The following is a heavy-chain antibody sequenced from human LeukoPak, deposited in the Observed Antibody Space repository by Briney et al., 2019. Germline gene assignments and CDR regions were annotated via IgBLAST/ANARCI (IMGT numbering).Heavy chain of an antibody. V-gene: IGHV3-48*03. CDR2: ISSSGSTI. CDR3: ARVPVPAAQFYYYYMDV. CDR1: GFTFSSYE. J-gene: IGHJ6*03. Sequence: GGSLRLSCAASGFTFSSYEMNWVRQAPGKGLEWVSYISSSGSTIYYADSVKGRFTISRDNAKNSLYLQMNSLRAEDTAVYHCARVPVPAAQFYYYYMDVWGKGTTVTISS. D-gene: IGHD2-2*01.